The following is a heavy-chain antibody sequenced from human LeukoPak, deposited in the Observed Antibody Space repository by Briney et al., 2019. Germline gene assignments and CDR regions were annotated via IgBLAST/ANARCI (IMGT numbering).Heavy chain of an antibody. CDR3: ARAPAAAGTIDY. CDR2: INHSGST. Sequence: ETLSLTCAVYGGSFSGHYWTWIRQSPGKGLEWIGEINHSGSTNYSPSLKSRVTISVDTSKNHFSLKLTSVTAADTAVYYCARAPAAAGTIDYWGQGTLVTVSS. V-gene: IGHV4-34*01. CDR1: GGSFSGHY. J-gene: IGHJ4*02. D-gene: IGHD6-13*01.